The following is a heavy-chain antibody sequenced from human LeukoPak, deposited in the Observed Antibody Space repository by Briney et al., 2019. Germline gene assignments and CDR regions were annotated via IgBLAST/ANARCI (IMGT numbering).Heavy chain of an antibody. CDR3: ARHENQPTFDP. V-gene: IGHV4-34*01. D-gene: IGHD1-14*01. Sequence: PSETLSLTCAVYGGSFSNYYWSWIRQPPGKGLEWIGEINHGGTTKYNPSLKSRVTISVDTSKNQFSLKLSSVTAADTAVYYCARHENQPTFDPWGQGTLVTVSS. CDR1: GGSFSNYY. J-gene: IGHJ5*02. CDR2: INHGGTT.